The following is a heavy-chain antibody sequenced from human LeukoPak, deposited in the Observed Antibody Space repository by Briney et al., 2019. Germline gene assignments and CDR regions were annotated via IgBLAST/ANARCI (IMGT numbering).Heavy chain of an antibody. CDR2: VYPSGRT. CDR1: GGSISTYY. Sequence: SETLSLTCTVSGGSISTYYWSWLRQPAGKGLEWIGRVYPSGRTSYNPSLENRVTMSVDTSKKQFSLKLRSVTAADTAVYYCASGGRISAANWFDPWGQGTLVTVSS. V-gene: IGHV4-4*07. CDR3: ASGGRISAANWFDP. D-gene: IGHD6-13*01. J-gene: IGHJ5*02.